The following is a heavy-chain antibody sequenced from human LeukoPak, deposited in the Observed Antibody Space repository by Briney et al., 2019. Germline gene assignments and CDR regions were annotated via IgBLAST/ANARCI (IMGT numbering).Heavy chain of an antibody. CDR1: GLTFSSYN. V-gene: IGHV3-21*01. Sequence: GGSLRLSCAASGLTFSSYNMSWVRQAPGKGLEWVSYISSSSTDIYYADSVKGRFTISRDNAKNSLYLQMNSLRAEDTAVYYCARDSVVVGGHFDYWGQGTLVTVSS. D-gene: IGHD2-2*01. J-gene: IGHJ4*02. CDR2: ISSSSTDI. CDR3: ARDSVVVGGHFDY.